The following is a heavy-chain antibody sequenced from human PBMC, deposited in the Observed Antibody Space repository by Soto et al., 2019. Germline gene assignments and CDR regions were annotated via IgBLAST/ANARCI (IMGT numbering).Heavy chain of an antibody. CDR2: INPSGGST. D-gene: IGHD3-22*01. CDR1: GYTFTSYY. Sequence: GASVKVSCKASGYTFTSYYMHWVRQAPGQGLEWMGIINPSGGSTSYAQKFQGRVTMTRDTSTSTVYMELSSLRSEDTAVYYCARDFGAREYYYDSSGYPDYWGQGTLVTVSS. J-gene: IGHJ4*02. CDR3: ARDFGAREYYYDSSGYPDY. V-gene: IGHV1-46*01.